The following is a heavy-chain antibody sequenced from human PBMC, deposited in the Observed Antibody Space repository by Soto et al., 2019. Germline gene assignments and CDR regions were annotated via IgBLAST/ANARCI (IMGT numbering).Heavy chain of an antibody. CDR3: ARDRYSYGEYYFDY. CDR1: GGSVSSGSYY. CDR2: IYYSGST. Sequence: SETLSLTCTVSGGSVSSGSYYWSWIRQPPGKGLEWIGYIYYSGSTNYNPSLKSRVTISVDTSKNQFSLKLSSVTAADTAVYYCARDRYSYGEYYFDYWGQGTLVTVSS. D-gene: IGHD5-18*01. J-gene: IGHJ4*02. V-gene: IGHV4-61*01.